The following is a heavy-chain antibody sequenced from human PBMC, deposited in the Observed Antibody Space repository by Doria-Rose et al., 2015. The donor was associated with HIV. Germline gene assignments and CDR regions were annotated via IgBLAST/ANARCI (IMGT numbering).Heavy chain of an antibody. D-gene: IGHD6-13*01. CDR2: IFSDDER. CDR3: ARIKSSRWYHNYCFDF. J-gene: IGHJ4*02. V-gene: IGHV2-26*01. CDR1: GVSLSSPGMG. Sequence: QITLKESGPVLVKPTETLTLTCTVSGVSLSSPGMGVSWIRQPPGKALEWLANIFSDDERSYKTSLKSRLAISRGTAKSRVVLTMSDTDPVDTATYYCARIKSSRWYHNYCFDFWGQGPLVIVSA.